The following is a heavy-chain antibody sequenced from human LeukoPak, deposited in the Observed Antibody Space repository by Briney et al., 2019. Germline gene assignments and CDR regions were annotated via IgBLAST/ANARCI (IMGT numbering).Heavy chain of an antibody. Sequence: PGGSLRLSCAASGFTFSSYDMHWVRQATGKGLEWVSAIGTAGDTYYPGSVKGRFTISRENAKNYLYLQMNSLRAGDTAVYYCARVRKYSGYYSWYFDLWGRGTLVTVSS. CDR1: GFTFSSYD. CDR3: ARVRKYSGYYSWYFDL. CDR2: IGTAGDT. D-gene: IGHD5-12*01. V-gene: IGHV3-13*01. J-gene: IGHJ2*01.